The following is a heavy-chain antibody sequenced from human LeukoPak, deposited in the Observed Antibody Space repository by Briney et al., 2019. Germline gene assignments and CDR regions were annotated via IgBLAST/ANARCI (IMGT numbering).Heavy chain of an antibody. CDR2: IRSKANSYAT. D-gene: IGHD5-24*01. Sequence: GGSLRLSCAASGFTFSGSAMHWVRQASGKGLEWVGRIRSKANSYATAYAASVKGRFTISRDDSENTAYLQMNSLRAEDTAVYYCAKAQIDGYNAYFDYWGQGTLVTVSS. CDR3: AKAQIDGYNAYFDY. J-gene: IGHJ4*02. CDR1: GFTFSGSA. V-gene: IGHV3-73*01.